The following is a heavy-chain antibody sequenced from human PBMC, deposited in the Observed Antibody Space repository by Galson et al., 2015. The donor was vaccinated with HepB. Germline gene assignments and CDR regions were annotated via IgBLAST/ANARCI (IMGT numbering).Heavy chain of an antibody. CDR1: GFTFSGYE. Sequence: SLRLSCAASGFTFSGYEMSWVRQAPGKGLEWVAYINQGGSTIYYADSVKGRFTISRDNAKNSLYLQMNSLRAEDTAVYYCARAILNHKSGYYHVTGSDYWGQGTLVTVSS. V-gene: IGHV3-7*01. CDR2: INQGGSTI. D-gene: IGHD3-22*01. J-gene: IGHJ4*02. CDR3: ARAILNHKSGYYHVTGSDY.